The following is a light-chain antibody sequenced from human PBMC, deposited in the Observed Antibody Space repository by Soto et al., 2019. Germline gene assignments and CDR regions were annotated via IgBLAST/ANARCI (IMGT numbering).Light chain of an antibody. V-gene: IGKV1-5*01. J-gene: IGKJ2*01. Sequence: DIQMTQFPSTLSASVGDRVTITCRASQTTNTWLAWYQQKPGTAPKLLIYDASSLEGGVPSGFSASGSGTEFTLNISSLQPDDLAPYYCQQYISYPYTFGQGTKVEIK. CDR3: QQYISYPYT. CDR1: QTTNTW. CDR2: DAS.